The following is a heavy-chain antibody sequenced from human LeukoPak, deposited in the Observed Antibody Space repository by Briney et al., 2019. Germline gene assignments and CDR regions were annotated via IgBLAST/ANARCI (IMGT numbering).Heavy chain of an antibody. J-gene: IGHJ4*02. CDR1: GITVSSYW. CDR3: MMYISGWN. CDR2: TNSDGTNT. Sequence: PGGSLRLSCAASGITVSSYWMHWVRQAPGKGLVWVSRTNSDGTNTNYADSVKGRFSISRDNAKNTLYLQMNSLRADDTAVHYCMMYISGWNWGQGTLVTVSS. V-gene: IGHV3-74*01. D-gene: IGHD6-19*01.